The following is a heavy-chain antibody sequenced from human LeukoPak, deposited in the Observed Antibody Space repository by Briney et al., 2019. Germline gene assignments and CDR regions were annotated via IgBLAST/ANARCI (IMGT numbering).Heavy chain of an antibody. CDR3: AKDQYSGIYYSFDY. CDR2: ISGSGDST. V-gene: IGHV3-23*01. D-gene: IGHD1-26*01. Sequence: QAGGSLRLSCAASGFTVSSNYMTWVRQAPGKGLEWVSTISGSGDSTNYADSVKGRFTISRDNSKNTLYLQMNSLRVEDTALYYCAKDQYSGIYYSFDYWGQGTLVTVSS. CDR1: GFTVSSNY. J-gene: IGHJ4*02.